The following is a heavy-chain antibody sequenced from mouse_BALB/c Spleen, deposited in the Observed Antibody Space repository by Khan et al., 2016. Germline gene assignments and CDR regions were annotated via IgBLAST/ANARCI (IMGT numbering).Heavy chain of an antibody. Sequence: VQLKESGPGLVKPSQSLSLTCTVTGYSITSDYAWNWIRQFPGDKLEWMGYISYSGSTSYNPSLRSRISLTRDTSKNQFFLQLNSVTTEDTATYYGARGMITTFDYWGQGTTLTVSS. D-gene: IGHD2-4*01. V-gene: IGHV3-2*02. J-gene: IGHJ2*01. CDR3: ARGMITTFDY. CDR1: GYSITSDYA. CDR2: ISYSGST.